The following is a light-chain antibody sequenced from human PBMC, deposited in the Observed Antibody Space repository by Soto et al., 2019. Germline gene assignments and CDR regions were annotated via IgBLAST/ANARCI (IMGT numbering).Light chain of an antibody. CDR2: RTS. V-gene: IGKV3-20*01. Sequence: EIVLTQSPGTLSLSPGERATLSFSSSQSLGASYLAWYQQKPGQAPRLLIYRTSNRASGIPDRFSGSGSGPDFTLTISRLEPEDFAVYYCHQYGRSPRTFGQGTKVDIK. CDR1: QSLGASY. J-gene: IGKJ1*01. CDR3: HQYGRSPRT.